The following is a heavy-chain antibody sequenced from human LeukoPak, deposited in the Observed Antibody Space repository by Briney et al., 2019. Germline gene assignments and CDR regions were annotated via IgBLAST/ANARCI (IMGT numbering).Heavy chain of an antibody. J-gene: IGHJ4*02. V-gene: IGHV3-9*01. CDR3: AKDGLIDRTPDRGYFDY. D-gene: IGHD3-10*01. Sequence: GGSLRLSCAASGFTFDDYAMHWVRHAPGKGLEWVSGISWNSGSIGYADSVKGRFTISRDNAKNSLYLQMNSLRAEDTALYYCAKDGLIDRTPDRGYFDYWGQGTLVTVSS. CDR1: GFTFDDYA. CDR2: ISWNSGSI.